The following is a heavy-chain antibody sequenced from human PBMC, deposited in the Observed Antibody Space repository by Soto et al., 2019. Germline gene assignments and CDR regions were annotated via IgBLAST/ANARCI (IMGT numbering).Heavy chain of an antibody. CDR3: AKDRMVRGVMDY. CDR2: ISGNRGST. CDR1: GFIFSSYA. Sequence: EVQLLESGGGLVQPGGSLRLSCAASGFIFSSYAMSWVRQAPGKGLEWVSAISGNRGSTYYADPVKGRFTSSRDNSKNTLYLQMNSLRAEDTAVYYCAKDRMVRGVMDYWGQGTLVTVSS. D-gene: IGHD3-10*01. J-gene: IGHJ4*02. V-gene: IGHV3-23*01.